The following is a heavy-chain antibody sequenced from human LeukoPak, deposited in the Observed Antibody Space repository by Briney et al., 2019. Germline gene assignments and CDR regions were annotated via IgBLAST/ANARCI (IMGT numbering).Heavy chain of an antibody. J-gene: IGHJ4*02. V-gene: IGHV4-39*01. Sequence: SETLSLTCTVSGGSISSSSYYWGWIRQPPGKGLEWIGSIYYSGRTYYNPSLKSRVTISVDTSKNQFSLKLSSVTAADTAVYYCATGQYYSGSSSNTFDYWGQGTLVTVSS. CDR1: GGSISSSSYY. CDR3: ATGQYYSGSSSNTFDY. CDR2: IYYSGRT. D-gene: IGHD3-10*01.